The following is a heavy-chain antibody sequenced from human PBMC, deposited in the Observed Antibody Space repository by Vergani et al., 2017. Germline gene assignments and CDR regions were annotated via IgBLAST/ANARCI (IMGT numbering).Heavy chain of an antibody. V-gene: IGHV4-61*01. J-gene: IGHJ4*02. CDR3: ARLGAAVDY. D-gene: IGHD4/OR15-4a*01. CDR2: IYYSGST. CDR1: GYSISSGYF. Sequence: QVQLQESGPRLVKPSETLSLICSVSGYSISSGYFWGWIRQPPGKGLEWIGYIYYSGSTNYNPSLKSRVTISVDTSKNQFSLKLSSVTAADTAVYYCARLGAAVDYWGQGTLVTVSS.